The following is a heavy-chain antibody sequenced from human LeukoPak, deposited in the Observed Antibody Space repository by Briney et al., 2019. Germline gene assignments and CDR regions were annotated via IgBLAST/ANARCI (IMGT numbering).Heavy chain of an antibody. Sequence: SETLSLTCTASGGSISSYYWSWIRQPPGKGLEWIGYIYTSGSTNYNPSLKSRVTISVDTSKNQFSLKLSSVTAADTAVYYCARQAYDFWSGYYSSYYYYYMDVWGKGTTVTVSS. CDR2: IYTSGST. V-gene: IGHV4-4*09. CDR1: GGSISSYY. J-gene: IGHJ6*03. D-gene: IGHD3-3*01. CDR3: ARQAYDFWSGYYSSYYYYYMDV.